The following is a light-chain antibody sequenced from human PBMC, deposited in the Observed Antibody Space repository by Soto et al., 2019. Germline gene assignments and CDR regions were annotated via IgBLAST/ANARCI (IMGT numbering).Light chain of an antibody. CDR1: QSISDW. CDR2: RAS. CDR3: QQYHIYSWT. J-gene: IGKJ1*01. V-gene: IGKV1-5*03. Sequence: DIQMTQSPSTLSASVGDRVTITCRASQSISDWLAWYQQKPGEAPRLLIYRASTLQSGVSSRFRGSGSGTACSLSISDLQPDDFAMYYCQQYHIYSWTFCRGTTVCIK.